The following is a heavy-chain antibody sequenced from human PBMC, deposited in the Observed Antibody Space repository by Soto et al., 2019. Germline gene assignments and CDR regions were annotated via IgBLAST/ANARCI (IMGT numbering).Heavy chain of an antibody. D-gene: IGHD2-2*01. V-gene: IGHV2-5*02. CDR2: IYWDDDK. CDR1: GFSLSTSGVG. Sequence: QITLKESGPTLVKPTQTLTLTCTFSGFSLSTSGVGVGWIRQPPVKALEWLALIYWDDDKRYSPSLKSRLTVPKDTSKNRLSLTMTNMDPADTATYFCAHNQLLWDWFDSWGQGTLVTVSS. J-gene: IGHJ5*01. CDR3: AHNQLLWDWFDS.